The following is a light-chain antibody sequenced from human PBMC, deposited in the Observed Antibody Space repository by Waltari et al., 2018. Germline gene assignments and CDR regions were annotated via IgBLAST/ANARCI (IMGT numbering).Light chain of an antibody. CDR1: SGHSSFI. CDR2: LERCGNY. CDR3: ETWDKNCLV. Sequence: QPVLTQSPSASASLGSSVKLTCTLSSGHSSFIIAWHQQQPGKAPRYLMTLERCGNYNKGSGVPDRFSGSSSVADRYLIISNLQAEDEAEYYCETWDKNCLVFGGGTKVTVL. V-gene: IGLV4-60*01. J-gene: IGLJ3*02.